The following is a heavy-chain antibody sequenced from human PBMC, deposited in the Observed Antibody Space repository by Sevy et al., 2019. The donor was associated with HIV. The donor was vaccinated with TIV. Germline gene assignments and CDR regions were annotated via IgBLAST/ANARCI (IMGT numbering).Heavy chain of an antibody. J-gene: IGHJ4*02. CDR2: MSLRKRTT. Sequence: ASVKASCKASGYTFTDNFVHWVRQAPGQGLEWMGWMSLRKRTTKYAQRFQGRVTMTTDTSISTVYMELRTVTFDDTAIYYCARETLKNFDFWGQGTLVTVSS. CDR3: ARETLKNFDF. V-gene: IGHV1-2*02. CDR1: GYTFTDNF.